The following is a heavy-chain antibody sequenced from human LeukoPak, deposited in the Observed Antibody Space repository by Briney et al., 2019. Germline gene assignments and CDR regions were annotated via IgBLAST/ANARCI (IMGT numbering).Heavy chain of an antibody. CDR2: IYTSGST. CDR3: ARAVGSSESNWFDL. J-gene: IGHJ5*02. Sequence: PSQTLSLTCTVSGGSISSGSYYWSWIRQPAGKGLEWIGRIYTSGSTNYNPSLKSRVTTSIDRSKNQFSLKLSSVTAADTAVYYCARAVGSSESNWFDLWGRGTLATVSS. CDR1: GGSISSGSYY. V-gene: IGHV4-61*02. D-gene: IGHD1-26*01.